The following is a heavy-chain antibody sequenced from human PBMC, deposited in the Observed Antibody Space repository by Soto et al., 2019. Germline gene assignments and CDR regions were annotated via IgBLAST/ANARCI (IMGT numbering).Heavy chain of an antibody. CDR2: IIPILGIA. CDR3: ARDKVAATPGYYYYGMDV. D-gene: IGHD2-15*01. Sequence: QVQLVQSGAEVKKPGSSVKVSCKASGGTFSSYTISWVRQAPGQGLEWMGRIIPILGIANYAQKFQGRVTITADKSTSTAYMELSSLRSEDTAVYYCARDKVAATPGYYYYGMDVWGQGTTVTVSS. J-gene: IGHJ6*02. CDR1: GGTFSSYT. V-gene: IGHV1-69*08.